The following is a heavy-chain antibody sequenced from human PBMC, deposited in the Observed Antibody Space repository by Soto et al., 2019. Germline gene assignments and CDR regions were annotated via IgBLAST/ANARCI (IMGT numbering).Heavy chain of an antibody. V-gene: IGHV4-39*01. CDR3: ARTTPTLPSYCSSTSCSFDY. CDR1: GGSISSSSYY. Sequence: QLQLQESGPGLVKPSETLSLTCTVSGGSISSSSYYWGWIRQPPGKGLEWIGSICYSGSTYYNPSLKSRVTISVDTSKNQFSLKLSSVTAADAAVYYCARTTPTLPSYCSSTSCSFDYWGQGTLVTVSS. CDR2: ICYSGST. D-gene: IGHD2-2*01. J-gene: IGHJ4*02.